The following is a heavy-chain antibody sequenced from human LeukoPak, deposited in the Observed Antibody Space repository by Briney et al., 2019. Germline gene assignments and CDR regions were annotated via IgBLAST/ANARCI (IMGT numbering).Heavy chain of an antibody. CDR3: ATRYSYGSYYFDY. CDR2: ITGSGGST. D-gene: IGHD5-18*01. Sequence: AGGSLRLSCAASGFTFSSYAMSWVRQAPGKGLEWVSTITGSGGSTPYADSVKGRLTISRDNSWNTLYLQMNSLRAEDTAVYYCATRYSYGSYYFDYWGQGTLVTVSS. CDR1: GFTFSSYA. J-gene: IGHJ4*02. V-gene: IGHV3-23*01.